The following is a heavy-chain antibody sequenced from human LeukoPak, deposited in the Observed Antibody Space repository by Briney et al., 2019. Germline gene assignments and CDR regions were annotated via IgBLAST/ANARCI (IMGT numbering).Heavy chain of an antibody. CDR2: IYYSGST. D-gene: IGHD6-13*01. CDR3: ARRSSWYTGFDY. J-gene: IGHJ4*02. CDR1: GGSISSGGYY. V-gene: IGHV4-31*03. Sequence: SETLSLTCTVSGGSISSGGYYWSWIRQHPGKGLEWIGYIYYSGSTYYNPSLKSRVTISVDTSKNQFSLKLSSVTAADTAVYYCARRSSWYTGFDYWGQGTLVTVSS.